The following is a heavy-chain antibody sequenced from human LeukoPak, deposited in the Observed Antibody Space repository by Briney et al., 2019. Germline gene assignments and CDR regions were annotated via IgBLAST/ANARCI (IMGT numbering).Heavy chain of an antibody. V-gene: IGHV4-38-2*02. Sequence: SETLSLTCTVSGYSISSGYYGGWIRQPPGKGLEWIGSIYHSGSTYYNPSLKSRVTISVDTSKNQFSLKLSSVTAADTAVYYCARGGQAIFGVVTPYNWFDPWGQGTLVTVSS. CDR1: GYSISSGYY. CDR3: ARGGQAIFGVVTPYNWFDP. J-gene: IGHJ5*02. D-gene: IGHD3-3*01. CDR2: IYHSGST.